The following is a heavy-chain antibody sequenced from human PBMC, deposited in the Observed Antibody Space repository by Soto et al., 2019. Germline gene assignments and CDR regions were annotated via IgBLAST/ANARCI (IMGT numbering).Heavy chain of an antibody. Sequence: PSETLSLTCTVSGGSISGGAYYWSWIRQHPGKGLEWIGYIYYSGSTYYNPSLKSRVTISVDTSKNQFSLKLSSVTAADTAVYYCARDGDGYNFLDYWGQGTLVTVSS. CDR3: ARDGDGYNFLDY. CDR1: GGSISGGAYY. V-gene: IGHV4-31*03. D-gene: IGHD5-12*01. CDR2: IYYSGST. J-gene: IGHJ4*02.